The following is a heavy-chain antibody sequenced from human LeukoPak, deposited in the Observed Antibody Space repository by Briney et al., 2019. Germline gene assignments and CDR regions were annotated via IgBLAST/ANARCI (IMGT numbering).Heavy chain of an antibody. V-gene: IGHV4-39*07. Sequence: PSETLSLTCTVSDGSISSNSYYWGWIRQPPGKGLEWIANIYYSGNTYYNPSLKSRVTISVDTSKNQFSLKLRSVTAADTAVYYCARGALLWFGDRMEYYFDYWGQGTLLTVSS. CDR2: IYYSGNT. D-gene: IGHD3-10*01. CDR3: ARGALLWFGDRMEYYFDY. J-gene: IGHJ4*02. CDR1: DGSISSNSYY.